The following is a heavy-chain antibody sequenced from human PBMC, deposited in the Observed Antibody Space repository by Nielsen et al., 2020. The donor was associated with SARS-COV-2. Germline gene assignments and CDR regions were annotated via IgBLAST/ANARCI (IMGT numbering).Heavy chain of an antibody. CDR1: GFTFSSYG. CDR2: IRYDGSNK. J-gene: IGHJ4*02. D-gene: IGHD3-3*01. CDR3: AKDLEYYDFWSGSASHYFDY. V-gene: IGHV3-30*02. Sequence: GGSLRLSCAASGFTFSSYGMHWVRQAPGKGLEWVAFIRYDGSNKYYADSVKGRFTISRDNSKNTLYLQMNSLRAEDTAVYYCAKDLEYYDFWSGSASHYFDYWGQGTLVTVSS.